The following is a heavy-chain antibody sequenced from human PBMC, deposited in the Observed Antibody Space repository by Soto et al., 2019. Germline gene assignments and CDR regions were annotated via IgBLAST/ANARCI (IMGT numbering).Heavy chain of an antibody. CDR3: ARLRGGGYSGYDYPGIAVAGIRSAFDI. Sequence: SETLSLTCTVSGGSISSSSYYWGWIRQPPGKGLEWIGSIYYSGSTYYNQSLKSRVTISVDTSKNQFSLKLSSVTAADTAVYYCARLRGGGYSGYDYPGIAVAGIRSAFDIWGQGTMVTVSS. V-gene: IGHV4-39*01. D-gene: IGHD5-12*01. J-gene: IGHJ3*02. CDR1: GGSISSSSYY. CDR2: IYYSGST.